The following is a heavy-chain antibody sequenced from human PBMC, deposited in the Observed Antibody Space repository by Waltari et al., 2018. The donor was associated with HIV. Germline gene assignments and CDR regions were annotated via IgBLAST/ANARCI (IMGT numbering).Heavy chain of an antibody. CDR1: GGSISTSNYY. CDR2: IYYSGSP. V-gene: IGHV4-39*01. J-gene: IGHJ4*02. D-gene: IGHD3-9*01. Sequence: QLHLQESGPGLVKPSETLSLTCTVSGGSISTSNYYWGWLRQPPGKGLEWFGGIYYSGSPYYNPSLKSRVTISIDTSKNQFSLKLSSVTAADTAVYYCARHRRNDIGDYWGQGTLVTVSS. CDR3: ARHRRNDIGDY.